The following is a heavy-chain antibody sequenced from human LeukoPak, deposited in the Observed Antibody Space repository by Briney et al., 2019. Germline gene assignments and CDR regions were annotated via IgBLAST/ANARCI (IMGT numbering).Heavy chain of an antibody. CDR1: GFTLSSYA. CDR3: AKAPVTTCRGAYCYPFDY. Sequence: GGSLRLSCAASGFTLSSYAMSWVRQAPGKGLEWVSAISGSGGSTYYADSVKGRFTISRDNSKNTLYLQMNSLRAEDTAVYYCAKAPVTTCRGAYCYPFDYWGQGTLVTVSS. J-gene: IGHJ4*02. CDR2: ISGSGGST. D-gene: IGHD2-21*01. V-gene: IGHV3-23*01.